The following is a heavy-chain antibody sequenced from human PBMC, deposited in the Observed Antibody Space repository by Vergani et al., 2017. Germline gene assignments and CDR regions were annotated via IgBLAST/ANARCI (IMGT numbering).Heavy chain of an antibody. CDR2: IRSKNDGGTA. CDR1: GITFKNAW. D-gene: IGHD3-16*01. CDR3: TRDRLDDSYAYFDY. J-gene: IGHJ4*02. Sequence: EVQVVESGGGLIKPGGSLRLSCVVSGITFKNAWINWVRQAPGKGLEWIGRIRSKNDGGTADYAAPLKGRFTISRDDSKSIAYLQMSSLKAEDTAVYYCTRDRLDDSYAYFDYWGQGTLVTVSP. V-gene: IGHV3-15*01.